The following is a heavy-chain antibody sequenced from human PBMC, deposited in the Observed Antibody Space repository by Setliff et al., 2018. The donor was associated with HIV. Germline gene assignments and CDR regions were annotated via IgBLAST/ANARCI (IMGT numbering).Heavy chain of an antibody. Sequence: SETLSLTCRVSGGSIRDYYWSWIRQPAGKGLEWIGRIYTTGSTYYNPSLKSRLTISIDTSKNQFSLKLSSVTAADTAVYFCARVRRDGNSFDDWGQGTLVTVSS. CDR2: IYTTGST. V-gene: IGHV4-4*07. J-gene: IGHJ4*02. CDR1: GGSIRDYY. CDR3: ARVRRDGNSFDD. D-gene: IGHD4-4*01.